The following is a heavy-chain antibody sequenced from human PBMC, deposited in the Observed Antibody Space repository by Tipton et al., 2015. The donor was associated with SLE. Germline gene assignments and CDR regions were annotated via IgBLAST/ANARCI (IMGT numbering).Heavy chain of an antibody. CDR1: GGSIRTSDYY. Sequence: TLSLTCTVSGGSIRTSDYYWGWIRQPAGKGLEWIGQIHSSGSTSYNPSLKSRVSISVDMSKNQVSLKLSSVTAADTALYYCARHFSGSYSFDYWGQGKLVTVSS. D-gene: IGHD1-26*01. CDR2: IHSSGST. J-gene: IGHJ4*02. V-gene: IGHV4-61*09. CDR3: ARHFSGSYSFDY.